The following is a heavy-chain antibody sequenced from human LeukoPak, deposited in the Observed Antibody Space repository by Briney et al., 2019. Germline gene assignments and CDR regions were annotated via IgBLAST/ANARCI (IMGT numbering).Heavy chain of an antibody. CDR1: GGSISSYY. D-gene: IGHD3-3*01. V-gene: IGHV4-59*05. CDR2: IYYSGST. CDR3: ARITKVITIFGVVNYYYYMDV. Sequence: PSETLSLTCTVSGGSISSYYWSWIRQPPGKGLEWIGSIYYSGSTYYNPSLKSRVTISVDTSKDQFSLKLSSVTAADTAVYYCARITKVITIFGVVNYYYYMDVWGKGTTVTVSS. J-gene: IGHJ6*03.